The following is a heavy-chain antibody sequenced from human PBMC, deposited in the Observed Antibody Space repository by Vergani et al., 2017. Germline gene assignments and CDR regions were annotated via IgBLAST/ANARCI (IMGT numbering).Heavy chain of an antibody. V-gene: IGHV3-73*02. CDR3: FYDFWAGYDSGDV. Sequence: EVHLVESGGGLVQPGESLKLSCATSGLTFSDYAIHWVRQTSGKGLEWIGRIRDKAYNYATVYAVSVKGRFTISRDESKKTAYLQMNGLTTEDTAVYYCFYDFWAGYDSGDVWGKGTTVTVSS. J-gene: IGHJ6*04. CDR1: GLTFSDYA. CDR2: IRDKAYNYAT. D-gene: IGHD3/OR15-3a*01.